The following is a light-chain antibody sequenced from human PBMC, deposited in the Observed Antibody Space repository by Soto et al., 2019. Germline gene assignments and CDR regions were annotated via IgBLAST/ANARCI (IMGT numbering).Light chain of an antibody. J-gene: IGKJ1*01. CDR3: QQRSNWPVT. Sequence: EIVLTQSPATLSLSPGERATLSCRASQSVSSYFAWYQQKPGQAPRLLIYDASNRATRIPARFSGSGSGTDFTLTISSLEPEDFAVYYCQQRSNWPVTFGQGTRLEIK. CDR2: DAS. CDR1: QSVSSY. V-gene: IGKV3-11*01.